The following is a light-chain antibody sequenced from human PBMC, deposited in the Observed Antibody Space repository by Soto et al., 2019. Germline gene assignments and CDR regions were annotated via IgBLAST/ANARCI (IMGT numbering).Light chain of an antibody. CDR2: EVN. V-gene: IGLV2-14*01. CDR3: CSYTSTSTYV. Sequence: QSALTQPASVSGSPGQSITISCTGTSSDVGAYNHVSWYQHHPGKAPKLMIYEVNNRPSGVSNRFSGSKSGYTASLTISGLQAEDEADYYCCSYTSTSTYVFGTGTKLTVL. J-gene: IGLJ1*01. CDR1: SSDVGAYNH.